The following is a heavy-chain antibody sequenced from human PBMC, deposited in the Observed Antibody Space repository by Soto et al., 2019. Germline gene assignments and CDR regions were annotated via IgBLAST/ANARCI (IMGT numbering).Heavy chain of an antibody. Sequence: EVQLVQSGAEVKKPGESLKISCKGSGYSFTSYWIGWVRQMPGKGLEWMGIIYPGDSDTRYSPSFQGQVTISAGKSISTAYLQWSSLKASDTAMYYCARRSDSRVLLGAFDIWGQGTMVTVSS. D-gene: IGHD1-1*01. V-gene: IGHV5-51*01. CDR3: ARRSDSRVLLGAFDI. CDR1: GYSFTSYW. J-gene: IGHJ3*02. CDR2: IYPGDSDT.